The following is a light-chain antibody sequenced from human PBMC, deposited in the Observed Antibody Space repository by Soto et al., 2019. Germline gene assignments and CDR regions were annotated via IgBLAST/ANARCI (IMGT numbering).Light chain of an antibody. Sequence: EIVMTQSPATLSVSPGERATLSCRASQSVSSNLAWYQQKPGQAPRLLIYDASARATGIPARFSGSGSGTGFTLTISSLQSEDFAVYYCQQYNNWWTFGQGTKVEIK. J-gene: IGKJ1*01. CDR1: QSVSSN. V-gene: IGKV3-15*01. CDR2: DAS. CDR3: QQYNNWWT.